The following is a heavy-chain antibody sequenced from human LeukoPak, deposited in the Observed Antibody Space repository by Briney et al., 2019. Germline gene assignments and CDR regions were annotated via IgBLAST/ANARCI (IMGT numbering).Heavy chain of an antibody. CDR3: AKNILRYFDSHSSFDY. CDR2: INHSGST. CDR1: GGSFSGYY. Sequence: SETLSLTCAVYGGSFSGYYWSWIRQPPGKGLEWIGEINHSGSTNYNPSLKSRVTISVDTSKNQFSLKLSSVTAADTAVYYCAKNILRYFDSHSSFDYWGQGTLVTVSS. D-gene: IGHD3-9*01. J-gene: IGHJ4*02. V-gene: IGHV4-34*01.